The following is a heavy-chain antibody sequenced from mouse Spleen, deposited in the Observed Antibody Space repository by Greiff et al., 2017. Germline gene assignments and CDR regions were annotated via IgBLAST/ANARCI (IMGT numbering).Heavy chain of an antibody. V-gene: IGHV5-16*01. Sequence: EVKLMESEGGLVQPGSSMKLSCTASGFTFSDYYMAWVRQVPEKGLEWVANINYDGSSTYYLDSLKSRFIISRDNAKNILYLQMSSLKSEDTATYYCARDEGHAHYGNPWFAYWGQGTLVTVSA. D-gene: IGHD2-1*01. CDR1: GFTFSDYY. CDR3: ARDEGHAHYGNPWFAY. J-gene: IGHJ3*01. CDR2: INYDGSST.